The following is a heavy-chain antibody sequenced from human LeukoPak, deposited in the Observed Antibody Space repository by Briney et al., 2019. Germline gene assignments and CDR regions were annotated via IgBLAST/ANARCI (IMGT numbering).Heavy chain of an antibody. D-gene: IGHD4-17*01. CDR3: ARGGTTVTPGLLWFDP. V-gene: IGHV4-61*01. CDR2: VYSSGST. J-gene: IGHJ5*02. Sequence: SETLSLTCTVSGGSVSSGTYYWTWIRQPPGKGLEWIGYVYSSGSTNYSPSLKSRVTMSLEMSKNQFSLKLSSVTAADTAVYYCARGGTTVTPGLLWFDPWGQGTLVTVSS. CDR1: GGSVSSGTYY.